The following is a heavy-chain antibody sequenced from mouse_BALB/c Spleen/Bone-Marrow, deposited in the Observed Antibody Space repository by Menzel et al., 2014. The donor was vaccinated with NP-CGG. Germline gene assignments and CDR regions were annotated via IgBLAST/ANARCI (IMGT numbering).Heavy chain of an antibody. CDR3: ARDYCRTSWFAY. D-gene: IGHD1-1*01. CDR2: IDPANGNT. CDR1: GFNIKDTY. J-gene: IGHJ3*01. Sequence: DVHLAESGAELVKPGASVRLSYTASGFNIKDTYIHWVKQRPEQGLEWIGGIDPANGNTKYDPKFQGKATITADTSSNTAYLQLSNLTSEDTAVYYCARDYCRTSWFAYWGQWTPVTVSA. V-gene: IGHV14-3*02.